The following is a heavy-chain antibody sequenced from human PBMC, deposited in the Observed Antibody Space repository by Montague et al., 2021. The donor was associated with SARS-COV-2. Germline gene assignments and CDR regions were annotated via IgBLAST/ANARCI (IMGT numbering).Heavy chain of an antibody. J-gene: IGHJ4*02. V-gene: IGHV3-23*01. Sequence: SLRLSCAASGFAFGYYAMSWVRQAPGKGLEWVSAISGTGGSTHYADSVGGRFTFSRDNSKNTLYLEMNSLRAEDTAVYYCAKARYDSSGYHFEHWGQGILVTVSS. CDR3: AKARYDSSGYHFEH. D-gene: IGHD3-22*01. CDR2: ISGTGGST. CDR1: GFAFGYYA.